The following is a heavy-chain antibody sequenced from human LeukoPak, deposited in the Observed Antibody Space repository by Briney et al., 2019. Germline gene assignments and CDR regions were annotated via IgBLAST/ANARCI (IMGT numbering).Heavy chain of an antibody. J-gene: IGHJ6*04. CDR2: NDPSSSYT. CDR3: ARRFPGVSDRMDV. V-gene: IGHV5-10-1*01. D-gene: IGHD2/OR15-2a*01. Sequence: GESLMIPCNGFGCIFTSFLIRRVRQMPPEGLGGMGGNDPSSSYTNYSPSLQGHVTISADKSISTAYLQWSRLKASDTAVYFCARRFPGVSDRMDVWGKGTTVTVP. CDR1: GCIFTSFL.